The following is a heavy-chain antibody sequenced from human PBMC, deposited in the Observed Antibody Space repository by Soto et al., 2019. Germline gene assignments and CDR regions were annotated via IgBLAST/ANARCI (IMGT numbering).Heavy chain of an antibody. CDR1: GYTFTSYG. Sequence: VASVKVSCKASGYTFTSYGISWVRQSPGQGLEWMGWISAYNGNTNYAQKLQGRVTMTTDTSTSTAYMELRSLRSDDTAVYYCARDGDSSDYYYYGMDVWGQGTTVTVSS. J-gene: IGHJ6*02. V-gene: IGHV1-18*01. CDR3: ARDGDSSDYYYYGMDV. D-gene: IGHD3-22*01. CDR2: ISAYNGNT.